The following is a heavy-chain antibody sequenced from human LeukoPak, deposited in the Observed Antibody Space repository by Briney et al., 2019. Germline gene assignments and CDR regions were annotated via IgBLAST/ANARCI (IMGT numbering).Heavy chain of an antibody. J-gene: IGHJ6*03. CDR1: GFTFSDYY. D-gene: IGHD3-3*01. CDR2: ISSSGSTI. Sequence: PRGSLRLSCAASGFTFSDYYMSWIRQAPGKGLEWVSYISSSGSTIYYADSVKGRFTISRDNAKNSLYLQMNSLRAEDTAVYYCARVPYDFWSGTYYMDVWGKGTTVTVSS. V-gene: IGHV3-11*04. CDR3: ARVPYDFWSGTYYMDV.